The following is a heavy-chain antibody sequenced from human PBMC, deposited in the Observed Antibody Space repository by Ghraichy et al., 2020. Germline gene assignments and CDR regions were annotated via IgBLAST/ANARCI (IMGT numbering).Heavy chain of an antibody. D-gene: IGHD3-22*01. V-gene: IGHV3-23*01. CDR1: GFTFSNHA. CDR3: VKDISGYHLPRPGFDF. J-gene: IGHJ4*02. Sequence: GESLNISCAASGFTFSNHAMNWVRQAPGKGLEWVSSISVNGGSTYYADSVKGRFTISRDNSQNTLYLQMNSLRAEDTAVYYCVKDISGYHLPRPGFDFWGQGTLVTVSS. CDR2: ISVNGGST.